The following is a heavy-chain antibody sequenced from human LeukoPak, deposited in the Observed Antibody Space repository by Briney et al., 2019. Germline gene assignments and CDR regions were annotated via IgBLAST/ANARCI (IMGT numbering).Heavy chain of an antibody. CDR1: GFTFSTYW. V-gene: IGHV3-7*01. CDR2: IKPDGTEK. D-gene: IGHD3-16*01. J-gene: IGHJ4*02. Sequence: PGGSLRLSCAASGFTFSTYWMSWVRQAPGKGPEWVANIKPDGTEKKYVDSVKGRFTISRDNAKSSLYLQMNSVRAEDTAVYYCEASPYGGVMDGYWGQGTLVTVSS. CDR3: EASPYGGVMDGY.